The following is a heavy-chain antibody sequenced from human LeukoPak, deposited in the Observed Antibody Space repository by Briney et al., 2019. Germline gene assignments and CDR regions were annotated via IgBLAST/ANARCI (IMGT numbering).Heavy chain of an antibody. D-gene: IGHD6-13*01. V-gene: IGHV3-30*19. Sequence: GGSLRLSCAASGFTFSSYGMHWVRQAPGKGLEWVAVISYDGSNKYYADSVKGRFTISRDNSKNTLYLQMNSLRAEDTAVYYCARERGRTGRILAAAGTLDYWGQGTLVTVSS. CDR1: GFTFSSYG. CDR2: ISYDGSNK. CDR3: ARERGRTGRILAAAGTLDY. J-gene: IGHJ4*02.